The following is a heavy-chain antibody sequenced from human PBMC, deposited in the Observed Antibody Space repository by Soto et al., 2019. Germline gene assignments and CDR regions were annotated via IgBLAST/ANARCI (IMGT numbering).Heavy chain of an antibody. Sequence: ASVKVSCKASGGTFSSYTISWVRQAPGQGLEWMGRIIPILGIANYAQKFQGRVTITADKSTRTAYMELSSLRSEDTAVYYCAAGYCTNGVCYADYYYYMDVWGKGTTVTVSS. D-gene: IGHD2-8*01. J-gene: IGHJ6*03. V-gene: IGHV1-69*02. CDR1: GGTFSSYT. CDR3: AAGYCTNGVCYADYYYYMDV. CDR2: IIPILGIA.